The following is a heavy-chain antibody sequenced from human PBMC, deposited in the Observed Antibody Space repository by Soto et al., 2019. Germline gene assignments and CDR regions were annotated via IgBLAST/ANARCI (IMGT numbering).Heavy chain of an antibody. CDR3: ARDPGYCSGGSCYGGLDY. Sequence: GGSLRLSCAASGFTVSSNYMSWVRQAPGKGLEWVSVIYSGGSTYYADSVKGRFTISRHNSKNTLYLQMNSLRAEDTAVYYCARDPGYCSGGSCYGGLDYWGQGTLVTGSS. J-gene: IGHJ4*02. V-gene: IGHV3-53*04. CDR1: GFTVSSNY. D-gene: IGHD2-15*01. CDR2: IYSGGST.